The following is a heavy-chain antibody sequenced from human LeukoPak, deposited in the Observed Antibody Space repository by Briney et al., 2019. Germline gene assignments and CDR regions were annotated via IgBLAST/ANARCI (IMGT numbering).Heavy chain of an antibody. J-gene: IGHJ4*02. CDR2: INYSGNT. V-gene: IGHV4-39*01. D-gene: IGHD1-26*01. Sequence: SETLSLTCTVSGGSISSSTYYWAWVRQPPGKGLEWIGSINYSGNTYYKSSLKSRVTISVDTSKNHFSLKLTSVTAADTAVYYCTRLTVGTTWGNYFDYWGRGTEVTVSS. CDR1: GGSISSSTYY. CDR3: TRLTVGTTWGNYFDY.